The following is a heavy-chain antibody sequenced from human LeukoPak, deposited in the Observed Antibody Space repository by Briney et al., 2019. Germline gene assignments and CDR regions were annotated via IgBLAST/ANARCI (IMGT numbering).Heavy chain of an antibody. V-gene: IGHV4-39*07. CDR2: IYYSGST. CDR3: ARGVRRPYYFDY. J-gene: IGHJ4*02. CDR1: GGSISSSSYY. Sequence: SETLSLTCTVSGGSISSSSYYWGWIRQPPGKGLEWIGSIYYSGSTYYNPSLKSRVTISVDTSKNQFSVKLSSVTAADTAVYYCARGVRRPYYFDYWGQGTLVTVSS. D-gene: IGHD3-10*02.